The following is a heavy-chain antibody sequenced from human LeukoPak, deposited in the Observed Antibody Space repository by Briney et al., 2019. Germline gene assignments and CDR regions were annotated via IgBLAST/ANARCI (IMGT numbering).Heavy chain of an antibody. Sequence: GASVKVSCKASGYTFTSYDINWVRQAPGQGLEWMGRIIPILGIANYAQKFQGRVTITADKSTSTAYMELSSLRSEDTAVYYCARGYPSYDFWSGYGTFYYFDYWGQGTLVTVSS. CDR2: IIPILGIA. CDR3: ARGYPSYDFWSGYGTFYYFDY. V-gene: IGHV1-69*04. D-gene: IGHD3-3*01. J-gene: IGHJ4*02. CDR1: GYTFTSYD.